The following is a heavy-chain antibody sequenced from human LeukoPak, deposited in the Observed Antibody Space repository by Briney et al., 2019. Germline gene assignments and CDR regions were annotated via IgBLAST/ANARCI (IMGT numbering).Heavy chain of an antibody. Sequence: PGGSLRLSCAASGFPFSNYFMSWVRQAPGKGLEWVSGISAGGGDTYYAESVKGRFTISRDNSKNMVDLQINSLRAEDTAVYYCAEWFLNRYFHRWGQGTLVTVSP. D-gene: IGHD3-3*01. CDR3: AEWFLNRYFHR. J-gene: IGHJ1*01. CDR2: ISAGGGDT. V-gene: IGHV3-23*01. CDR1: GFPFSNYF.